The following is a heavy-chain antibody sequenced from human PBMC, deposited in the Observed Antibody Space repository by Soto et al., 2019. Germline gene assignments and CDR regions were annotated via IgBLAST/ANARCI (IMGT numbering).Heavy chain of an antibody. CDR3: ARGGHIAVVTASFDS. J-gene: IGHJ4*02. CDR1: GYTLNTYY. CDR2: IHPSGGGS. V-gene: IGHV1-46*02. Sequence: ASVKVSCKPSGYTLNTYYLHWVRQAPGQGLEWMGIIHPSGGGSTYAQKFLGRVTMTRDTSTSTVFMELSSLRSADTAVYYCARGGHIAVVTASFDSWGKGTLVPVSS. D-gene: IGHD2-21*02.